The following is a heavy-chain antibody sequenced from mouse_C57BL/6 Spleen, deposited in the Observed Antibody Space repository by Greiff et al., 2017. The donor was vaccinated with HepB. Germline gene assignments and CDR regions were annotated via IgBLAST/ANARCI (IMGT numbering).Heavy chain of an antibody. CDR1: GFTFRDYG. CDR2: ISSGSSTI. J-gene: IGHJ4*01. V-gene: IGHV5-17*01. CDR3: AREITTRNYAMDY. D-gene: IGHD2-4*01. Sequence: EVHLVESGGGLVKPGGSLKLSCAASGFTFRDYGMHWVRQAPEKGLEWVAYISSGSSTIYYADTVKGRFTISRDNAKNTLFLQMTSLRSEDTAMYYCAREITTRNYAMDYWGQGTSVTVSS.